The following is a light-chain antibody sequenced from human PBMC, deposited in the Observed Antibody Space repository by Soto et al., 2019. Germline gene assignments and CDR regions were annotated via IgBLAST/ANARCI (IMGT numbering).Light chain of an antibody. CDR3: RQYVSYPVT. J-gene: IGKJ4*01. V-gene: IGKV1-5*03. CDR2: KAS. Sequence: DIQMTQSPSTLSASVGDRVTITCRASQSISNSLAWYQQKAGKAPNLLIYKASSFESGVPSRFSGSGSGTEFTLTISSLQPDDVATYYCRQYVSYPVTFGGGTKVEMK. CDR1: QSISNS.